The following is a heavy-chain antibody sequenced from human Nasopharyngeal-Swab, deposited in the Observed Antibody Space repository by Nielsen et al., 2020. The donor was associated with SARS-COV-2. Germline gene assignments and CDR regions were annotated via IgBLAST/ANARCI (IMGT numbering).Heavy chain of an antibody. V-gene: IGHV3-30*18. CDR3: AKELGPYGDYVFHAFDI. D-gene: IGHD4-17*01. CDR2: ISYDGSNK. CDR1: GFTFSSYG. J-gene: IGHJ3*02. Sequence: GGSLRLSCAAPGFTFSSYGMHWVRQAPGKGLEWVAVISYDGSNKYYADSVKGRFTISRDNSKNTLYLQMNSLRAEDTAVYYCAKELGPYGDYVFHAFDIWGQGTMVTVSS.